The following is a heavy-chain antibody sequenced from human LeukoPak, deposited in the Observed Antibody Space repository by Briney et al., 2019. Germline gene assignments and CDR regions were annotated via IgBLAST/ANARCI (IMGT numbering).Heavy chain of an antibody. D-gene: IGHD3-10*01. J-gene: IGHJ2*01. CDR3: ARPPNTSYYGSGRGFFDL. CDR1: GGSISSSAYY. Sequence: SETLSLTXTVSGGSISSSAYYWGWIRQSPGKGLEWIGSIYYNGSTYYNPSLKSRVTISVDTSKNQFSLKLNSVTAADTAVYYCARPPNTSYYGSGRGFFDLWGRGTLVTVSS. V-gene: IGHV4-39*01. CDR2: IYYNGST.